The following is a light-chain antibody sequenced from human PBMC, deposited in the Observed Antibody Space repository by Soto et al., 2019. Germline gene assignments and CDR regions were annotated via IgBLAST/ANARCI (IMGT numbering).Light chain of an antibody. V-gene: IGLV2-23*02. CDR3: CSYAGTYV. CDR2: EVT. CDR1: STDVGGYNY. J-gene: IGLJ1*01. Sequence: SALAQPSSVSGSPGQSITISCTGTSTDVGGYNYVSWYQHHSGKAPKLLIYEVTKRPSGVSNRFSGSKSGNTASLTISGLQAEDEAEYYCCSYAGTYVFGTGTKVTVL.